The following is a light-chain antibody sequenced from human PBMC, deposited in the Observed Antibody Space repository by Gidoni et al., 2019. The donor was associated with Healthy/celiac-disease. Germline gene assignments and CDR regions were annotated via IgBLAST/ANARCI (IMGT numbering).Light chain of an antibody. Sequence: EIVLTHSPGTLSLSPGERATLSCRASQSVSSSYLAWYQQKPGQAPRLLIYGASSRANGIPDRFSGSGSGTDFTLTSSRLEHEDFAVYYCQQYGSSPGTFGQGTKLEIK. V-gene: IGKV3-20*01. CDR2: GAS. CDR1: QSVSSSY. CDR3: QQYGSSPGT. J-gene: IGKJ2*02.